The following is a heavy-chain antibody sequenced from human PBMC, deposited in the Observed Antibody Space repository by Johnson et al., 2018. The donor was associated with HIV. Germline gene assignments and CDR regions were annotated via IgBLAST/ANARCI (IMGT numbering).Heavy chain of an antibody. CDR3: ARTLKWELGLPDWDAFDI. CDR1: GFTFSSYA. Sequence: VQLVESGGGVVQPGRSLRLSCAASGFTFSSYAMHWVRQAPGKGLVWVSRINSDGSNTNYADAVKGRFTISRDNARNSLYLQMNSLRAEDTALYYCARTLKWELGLPDWDAFDIWGQGTMVTVSS. V-gene: IGHV3-74*02. J-gene: IGHJ3*02. CDR2: INSDGSNT. D-gene: IGHD1-26*01.